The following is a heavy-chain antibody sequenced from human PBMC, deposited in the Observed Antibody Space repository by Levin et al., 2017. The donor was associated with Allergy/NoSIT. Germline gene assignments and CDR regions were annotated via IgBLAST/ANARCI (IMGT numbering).Heavy chain of an antibody. Sequence: GESLKISCAASGFTFSSYAMHWVRQAPGKGLEWVAVISYDGSNKYYADSVKGRFTISRDNSKNTLYLQMNSLRAEDTAVYYCAREGGEGTTEYYFDYWGQGTLVTVSS. D-gene: IGHD4-17*01. CDR2: ISYDGSNK. CDR1: GFTFSSYA. J-gene: IGHJ4*02. V-gene: IGHV3-30-3*01. CDR3: AREGGEGTTEYYFDY.